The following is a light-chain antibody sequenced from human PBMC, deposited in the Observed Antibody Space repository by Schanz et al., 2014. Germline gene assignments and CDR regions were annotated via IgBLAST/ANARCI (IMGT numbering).Light chain of an antibody. CDR2: DAS. V-gene: IGKV3-11*01. J-gene: IGKJ3*01. Sequence: EIVLTQSPATLSLSPGERATLSCRASQRLSNYLAWYQHKPGQAPRLLIYDASNRATGIPARFSGSGSGADFPLTISSLDPEDFAVYYCQQRSNWPKFTFGPGTKVDIK. CDR1: QRLSNY. CDR3: QQRSNWPKFT.